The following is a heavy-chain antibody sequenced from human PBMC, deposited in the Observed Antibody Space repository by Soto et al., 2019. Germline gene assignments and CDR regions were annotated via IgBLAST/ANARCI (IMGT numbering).Heavy chain of an antibody. J-gene: IGHJ3*02. CDR2: ISGSGGST. Sequence: GGSLRLSCAASGFTFSSYAMSWVRQAPGKGLEWVSAISGSGGSTYYADSVKGRFTISRDNSKNTLYLQMKSLRAEDTAVYYCAKVITVTTFKGDAFDIWGQGTMVTVSS. CDR1: GFTFSSYA. V-gene: IGHV3-23*01. D-gene: IGHD4-17*01. CDR3: AKVITVTTFKGDAFDI.